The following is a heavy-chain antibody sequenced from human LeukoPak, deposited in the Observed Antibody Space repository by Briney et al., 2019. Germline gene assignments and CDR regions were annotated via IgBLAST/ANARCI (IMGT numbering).Heavy chain of an antibody. J-gene: IGHJ4*02. V-gene: IGHV3-23*01. D-gene: IGHD6-19*01. CDR1: GFTFSSYA. CDR3: AKLQAVAAPYYFDY. Sequence: GESLKISCAASGFTFSSYAMSWVRQAPGKGLEWVSAISGSGGSTYYADSVKGRFTISRDNSKNTLYLQMNSLRAEDTAVYYCAKLQAVAAPYYFDYWGQGTLVTVSS. CDR2: ISGSGGST.